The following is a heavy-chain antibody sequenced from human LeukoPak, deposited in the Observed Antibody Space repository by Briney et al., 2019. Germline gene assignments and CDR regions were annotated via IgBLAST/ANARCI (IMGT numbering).Heavy chain of an antibody. CDR2: ISSSGSTI. V-gene: IGHV3-48*03. D-gene: IGHD1-26*01. J-gene: IGHJ3*02. CDR3: ARIPDSGRPNPDAFDI. Sequence: GGSLRLSCAASGFTFSSYEMNWVRQAPGKGLEWVSYISSSGSTIYYADSVKGRFTISRDNAKNSLYLQMNSLRAEDTAVYYCARIPDSGRPNPDAFDIWGQGTMVTVSS. CDR1: GFTFSSYE.